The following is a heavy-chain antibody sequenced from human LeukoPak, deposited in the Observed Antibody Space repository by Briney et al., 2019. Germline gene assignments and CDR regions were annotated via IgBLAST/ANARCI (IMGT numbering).Heavy chain of an antibody. J-gene: IGHJ5*02. D-gene: IGHD5-12*01. V-gene: IGHV1-18*01. Sequence: ASVKVSCKASGYTFTNYGFSWVRQAPGQGLEWMGWISAYNGNTNYAQKLQGRVTMTTDTSTSTAYMELRSLRSDDTAVYYCARDGLVATSHWFDPWGQGTLVTVSS. CDR2: ISAYNGNT. CDR3: ARDGLVATSHWFDP. CDR1: GYTFTNYG.